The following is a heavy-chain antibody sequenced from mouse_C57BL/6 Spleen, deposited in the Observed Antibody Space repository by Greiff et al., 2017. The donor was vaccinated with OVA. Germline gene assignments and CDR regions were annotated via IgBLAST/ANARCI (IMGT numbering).Heavy chain of an antibody. V-gene: IGHV1-59*01. J-gene: IGHJ3*01. CDR3: ARGGDYDGCAY. Sequence: QVQLQQPGAELVRPGPSVKLSCKASGYTFTSYWMHWVKQRPGQGLEWIGVIDPSDSYTNYNQKFKGKATLTVDTSSSTAYMQLSSLTSEDSAVYYCARGGDYDGCAYWGQGTLVTVSA. CDR1: GYTFTSYW. CDR2: IDPSDSYT. D-gene: IGHD2-4*01.